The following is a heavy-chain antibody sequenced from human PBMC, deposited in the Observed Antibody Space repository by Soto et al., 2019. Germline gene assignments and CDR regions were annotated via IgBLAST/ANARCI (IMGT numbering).Heavy chain of an antibody. CDR2: IIPIFGTA. Sequence: RASVKVSCKASGGTFSSYAISWVRQAPGQGLEWMGGIIPIFGTANYAQKFQGRVTITADESTSTAYMELSSLRSEDTAVYYCARDLRLHGGVISMVGYYFDYWGQGTLVTVSS. CDR3: ARDLRLHGGVISMVGYYFDY. D-gene: IGHD3-3*01. CDR1: GGTFSSYA. J-gene: IGHJ4*02. V-gene: IGHV1-69*13.